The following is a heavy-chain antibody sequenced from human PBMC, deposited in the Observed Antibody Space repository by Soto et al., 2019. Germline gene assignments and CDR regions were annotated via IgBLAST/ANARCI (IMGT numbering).Heavy chain of an antibody. CDR3: ARSRFSGYDSVDY. Sequence: SETLSLTGTVSGGSXSSYYWSWIWHPPGKGLEWIGYIYYSGSTNYNPSLKSRVTISVDTSKNQFSLKLSSVTAADTAVYYCARSRFSGYDSVDYWGQGTLVTVSS. CDR2: IYYSGST. CDR1: GGSXSSYY. V-gene: IGHV4-59*01. D-gene: IGHD5-12*01. J-gene: IGHJ4*02.